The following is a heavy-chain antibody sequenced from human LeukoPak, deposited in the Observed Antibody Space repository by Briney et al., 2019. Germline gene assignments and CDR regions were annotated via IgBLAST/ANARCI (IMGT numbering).Heavy chain of an antibody. V-gene: IGHV3-11*04. CDR2: MSSSGLSI. CDR1: GFTFSDYY. CDR3: ARASRAAAGQLHI. Sequence: PGGSLRLSCAASGFTFSDYYMAWVRQAPGKGLEWVSHMSSSGLSIHYADSLQGRFTISRDNARNFLYLQMNSLKAEDTAVYYCARASRAAAGQLHIWGQGTLVTVSS. J-gene: IGHJ4*02. D-gene: IGHD6-13*01.